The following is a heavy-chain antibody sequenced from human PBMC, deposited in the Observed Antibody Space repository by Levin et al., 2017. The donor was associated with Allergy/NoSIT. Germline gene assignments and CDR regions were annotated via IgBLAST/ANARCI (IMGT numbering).Heavy chain of an antibody. J-gene: IGHJ5*02. CDR2: IYYTGSS. CDR3: ARSSSLEYCDP. V-gene: IGHV4-39*02. CDR1: GGSIISTNYY. D-gene: IGHD3-3*01. Sequence: GSLRLSCTVSGGSIISTNYYWGWIRQPPGMGLEWIGSIYYTGSSHYNPSLKSRVTISVHTSKDHFSLNLTPVTAADTAVYFCARSSSLEYCDPWGQGTLVTVSS.